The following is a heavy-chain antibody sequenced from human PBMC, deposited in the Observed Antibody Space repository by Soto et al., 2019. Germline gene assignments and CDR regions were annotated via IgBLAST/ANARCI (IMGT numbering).Heavy chain of an antibody. J-gene: IGHJ5*02. CDR3: ARSEEIGWPFAP. V-gene: IGHV4-4*02. D-gene: IGHD2-15*01. CDR2: VYHSGST. Sequence: QVQLQESGPGLVKPSGTLSLTCAVSGDSISGNNWWIWVRQPPGKGLEWIGEVYHSGSTNYNPSLKSRVTISVDKSKNQFSLKLTSVSAADTAVYYCARSEEIGWPFAPWGRGTLVTVSS. CDR1: GDSISGNNW.